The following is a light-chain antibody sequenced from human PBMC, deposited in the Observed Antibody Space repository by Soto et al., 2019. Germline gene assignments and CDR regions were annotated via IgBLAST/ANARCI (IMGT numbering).Light chain of an antibody. Sequence: LTQSPGTLSLSPGDRATLSCRASQSVSTSYLAWYQQKFGQAPRLLIYGASSRATGIPDRFSGSGSGTDFTLTISRLEPEDYAVYYCQQYGTSSWTFGQGTKGDIK. J-gene: IGKJ1*01. CDR3: QQYGTSSWT. CDR1: QSVSTSY. CDR2: GAS. V-gene: IGKV3-20*01.